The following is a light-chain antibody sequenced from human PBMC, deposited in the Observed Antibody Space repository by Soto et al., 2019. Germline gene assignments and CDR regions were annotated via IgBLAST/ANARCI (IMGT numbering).Light chain of an antibody. Sequence: EIVLTQSPGTLSLSPGEGATPSCRASQSVSSSYLAWYQQKPGQAPRLLIYGASSRATGIPDRFSGSGSGTDFTLTISRLEPEDFAMYYCQQYGSSSYTFGQGTKLEIK. CDR1: QSVSSSY. CDR3: QQYGSSSYT. J-gene: IGKJ2*01. CDR2: GAS. V-gene: IGKV3-20*01.